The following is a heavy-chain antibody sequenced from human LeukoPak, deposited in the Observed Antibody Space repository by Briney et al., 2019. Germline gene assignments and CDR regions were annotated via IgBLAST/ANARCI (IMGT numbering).Heavy chain of an antibody. Sequence: GASVKVSCKASGYTFTSYDINWVRQATGQGLEWMGWMNPNSGNTGSAQKFQGRVTMTRNTSISTAYMELSSLRSEDTGVYYCARGLWFGTKGDVWGKGTTVTISS. CDR1: GYTFTSYD. CDR3: ARGLWFGTKGDV. D-gene: IGHD3-10*01. CDR2: MNPNSGNT. J-gene: IGHJ6*04. V-gene: IGHV1-8*01.